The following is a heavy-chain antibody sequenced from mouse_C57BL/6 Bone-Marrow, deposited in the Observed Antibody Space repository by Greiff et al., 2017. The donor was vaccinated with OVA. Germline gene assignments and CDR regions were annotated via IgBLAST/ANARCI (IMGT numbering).Heavy chain of an antibody. CDR3: ARLITTGFAY. CDR2: ISSGGSYT. J-gene: IGHJ3*01. CDR1: GFTFSSYG. Sequence: EVQLQESGGDLVKPGGSLKLSCAASGFTFSSYGMSWVRQTPDKRLEWVATISSGGSYTYYPDRVKGRFTISRDNAKNTLYLQMCSLKSEDTAMYYCARLITTGFAYWGQGTLVTVSA. V-gene: IGHV5-6*01. D-gene: IGHD1-1*01.